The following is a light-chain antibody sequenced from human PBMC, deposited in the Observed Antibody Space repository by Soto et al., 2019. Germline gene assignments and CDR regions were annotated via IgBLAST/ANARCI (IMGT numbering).Light chain of an antibody. CDR3: ASWDDSLNGFV. CDR2: SND. CDR1: SSNIGSTT. V-gene: IGLV1-44*01. Sequence: SVLTQPPSASGTPGQRVTISCSGSSSNIGSTTVSWYQQLPGAAPKLLIYSNDQWPSGVPDRFSGSKSGTSASLAISGLQSEDEADYYCASWDDSLNGFVFGTGTKVTV. J-gene: IGLJ1*01.